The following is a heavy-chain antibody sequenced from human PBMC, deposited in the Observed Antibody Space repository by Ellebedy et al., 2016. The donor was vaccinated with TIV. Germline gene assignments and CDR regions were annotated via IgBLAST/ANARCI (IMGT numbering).Heavy chain of an antibody. D-gene: IGHD1-1*01. CDR1: GFTFTSYY. Sequence: ASVKVSCKTSGFTFTSYYVHWVRQAPGQGLEWMGVIYPRRGTTSYAQKFQGRVSMTWDTPTGTVYMDLSSLRSEDTAVYYCARDNEAFDVWGQGTMVTVSS. V-gene: IGHV1-46*01. J-gene: IGHJ3*01. CDR2: IYPRRGTT. CDR3: ARDNEAFDV.